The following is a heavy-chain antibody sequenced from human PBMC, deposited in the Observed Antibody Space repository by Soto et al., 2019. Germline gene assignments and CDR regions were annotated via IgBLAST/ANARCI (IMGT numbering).Heavy chain of an antibody. CDR1: GYTFTSYA. CDR2: INAGNGNT. J-gene: IGHJ5*02. V-gene: IGHV1-3*01. CDR3: ARVVGYCSSTSYYVNWFDP. Sequence: ASVKVSCKASGYTFTSYAMHWVRQATGQRLEWMGWINAGNGNTKYSQKFQGRVTITRDTSASTAYMELSSLRSEDTAVYYCARVVGYCSSTSYYVNWFDPWGQGTLVTVSS. D-gene: IGHD2-2*03.